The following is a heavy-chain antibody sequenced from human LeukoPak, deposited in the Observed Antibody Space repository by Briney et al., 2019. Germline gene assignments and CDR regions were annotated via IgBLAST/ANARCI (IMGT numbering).Heavy chain of an antibody. CDR1: GFTFSIYA. Sequence: PGGSPRLSCAASGFTFSIYAMSWVSQAPGKGLEWVSAIGGGGGGTYYADSVKGRFTISRDTSKNTVYLQMSSLRAEDTALYYCAKKGGEGTRYFDLWGRGTLVTVSS. CDR3: AKKGGEGTRYFDL. D-gene: IGHD3-10*01. J-gene: IGHJ2*01. CDR2: IGGGGGGT. V-gene: IGHV3-23*01.